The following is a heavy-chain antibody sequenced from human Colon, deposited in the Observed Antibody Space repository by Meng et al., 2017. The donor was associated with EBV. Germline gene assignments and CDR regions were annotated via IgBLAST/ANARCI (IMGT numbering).Heavy chain of an antibody. CDR2: INQIGRT. D-gene: IGHD3-10*01. CDR1: GVSINSGGYY. Sequence: HQPQVVPGLFEPSPTPPPTSAGAGVSINSGGYYWSWIRQVRGRGLEWIGEINQIGRTNYNPNHKSRVTISVETSKNQFSLNLSSVTATDTAVYYCACGYMVRGLILPFDYWGQGTLVTVSS. V-gene: IGHV4-30-4*01. CDR3: ACGYMVRGLILPFDY. J-gene: IGHJ4*02.